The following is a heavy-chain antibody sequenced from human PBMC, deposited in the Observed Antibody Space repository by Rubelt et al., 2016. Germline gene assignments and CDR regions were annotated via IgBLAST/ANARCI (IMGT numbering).Heavy chain of an antibody. V-gene: IGHV4-34*01. CDR2: VNHAAVT. Sequence: CGEGLLKPSETLSLTCVVSGGSFSGYSWSWVRQPPEKGPEWIGDVNHAAVTVYSPSLKSRVTISLDTSKNHLSLRLDSVTAADTAVYYCARGASPWYYGTNDYYHYWGPGSQVVVSS. CDR3: ARGASPWYYGTNDYYHY. CDR1: GGSFSGYS. J-gene: IGHJ4*02. D-gene: IGHD3-10*01.